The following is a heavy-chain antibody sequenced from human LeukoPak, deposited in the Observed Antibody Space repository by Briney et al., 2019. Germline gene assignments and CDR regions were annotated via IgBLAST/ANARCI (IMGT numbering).Heavy chain of an antibody. CDR3: ARRLGGPDRYYYYGMDV. V-gene: IGHV3-23*01. Sequence: GASLRLSCAASGFTFSSYAMSWVRQAPGKGLEWVSAISGSGGSTYYADSVKGRFTISRDDSKNTLYLQMNSPRAEDTAVYYCARRLGGPDRYYYYGMDVWGQGTTVTVSS. D-gene: IGHD3-16*01. CDR1: GFTFSSYA. J-gene: IGHJ6*02. CDR2: ISGSGGST.